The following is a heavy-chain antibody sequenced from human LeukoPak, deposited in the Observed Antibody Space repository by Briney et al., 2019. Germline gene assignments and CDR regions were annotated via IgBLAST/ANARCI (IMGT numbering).Heavy chain of an antibody. CDR3: ARYGVAVTAPFDY. D-gene: IGHD6-19*01. CDR2: ISSSSSYI. CDR1: GSTFSSYS. Sequence: GGSLRLSCAASGSTFSSYSMNWVRQAPEKGLEWVSSISSSSSYIYYADSVKGRFTISRDNAKNSLYLQMNSLRAEDTAVYYCARYGVAVTAPFDYWGQGTLVTVSS. J-gene: IGHJ4*02. V-gene: IGHV3-21*01.